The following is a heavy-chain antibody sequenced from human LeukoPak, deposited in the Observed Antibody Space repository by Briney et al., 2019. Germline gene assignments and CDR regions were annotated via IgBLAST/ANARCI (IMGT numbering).Heavy chain of an antibody. Sequence: GASVKVSCKASGYTFTSYYMHWVRQAPGQGLEWMGIINPSGGSTSCAQKFQGRVTMTRDTSTSTVYMELSSLRSEDTAGYYLARGGGFLGELSFDWFDPWGQGTLVTVSS. D-gene: IGHD3-16*02. CDR1: GYTFTSYY. J-gene: IGHJ5*02. V-gene: IGHV1-46*01. CDR3: ARGGGFLGELSFDWFDP. CDR2: INPSGGST.